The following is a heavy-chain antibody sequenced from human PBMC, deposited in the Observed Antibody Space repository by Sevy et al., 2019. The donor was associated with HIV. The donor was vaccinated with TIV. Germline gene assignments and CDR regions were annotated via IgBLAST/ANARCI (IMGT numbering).Heavy chain of an antibody. CDR1: GFTFSSYA. J-gene: IGHJ6*02. V-gene: IGHV3-30*04. D-gene: IGHD2-15*01. Sequence: GGSLRLSCAASGFTFSSYAMHWVRQAPGKGLEWVAVISYDGSNKYYADSVKGRFTISRENSKNTLYLQMNSLRAEDTAVYYCARDPRLDGYCSGGSCEYGMDVWGQGTTVTVSS. CDR2: ISYDGSNK. CDR3: ARDPRLDGYCSGGSCEYGMDV.